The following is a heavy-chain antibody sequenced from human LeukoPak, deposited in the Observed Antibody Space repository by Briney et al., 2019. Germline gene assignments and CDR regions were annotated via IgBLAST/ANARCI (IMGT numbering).Heavy chain of an antibody. CDR1: GYTFTSYD. V-gene: IGHV1-8*01. D-gene: IGHD2-21*02. Sequence: EASVKVSCKASGYTFTSYDINWVRQATGQGLEWMGWMNPNSGNTGYAQKFQGRVTMTRNTSISTAYMELSSLRSEDTAVYYCARVRDYCGGDCYHNWFDPWGQGTLVTVSS. CDR3: ARVRDYCGGDCYHNWFDP. J-gene: IGHJ5*02. CDR2: MNPNSGNT.